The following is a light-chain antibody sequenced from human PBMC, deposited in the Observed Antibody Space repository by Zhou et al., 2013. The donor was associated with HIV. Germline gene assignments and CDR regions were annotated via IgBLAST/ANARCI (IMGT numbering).Light chain of an antibody. V-gene: IGKV3-20*01. CDR3: QQYGSSPPNT. Sequence: EIVLTQSPGTLSLSPGERATLSCRASQKISNTYLAWYQQKPGQAPRLLIFGAFSRATGIPDRFSGSGSGTDFTLTISRLEPGDLAVYYCQQYGSSPPNTFGQGTKLEIK. CDR2: GAF. CDR1: QKISNTY. J-gene: IGKJ2*01.